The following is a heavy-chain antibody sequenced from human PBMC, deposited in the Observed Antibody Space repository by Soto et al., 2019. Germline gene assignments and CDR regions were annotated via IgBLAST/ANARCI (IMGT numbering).Heavy chain of an antibody. Sequence: QVQLQESGPGLVKPSETLSLTCAVSGYSISSGYYWGWIRQPPGKGLEWIGIIYHSGRTYYNPSLKSRVTISVDTSKNQFSLKLSSVTAADTAVYYCARDDIVTGYYSNFDYWGQGPLVTVSS. V-gene: IGHV4-38-2*02. CDR3: ARDDIVTGYYSNFDY. J-gene: IGHJ4*02. CDR1: GYSISSGYY. D-gene: IGHD3-9*01. CDR2: IYHSGRT.